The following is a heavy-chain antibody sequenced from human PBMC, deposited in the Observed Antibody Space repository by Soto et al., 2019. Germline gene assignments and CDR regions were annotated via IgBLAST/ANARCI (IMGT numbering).Heavy chain of an antibody. CDR3: ARGLDILTGYTSGGTYYFDY. D-gene: IGHD3-9*01. V-gene: IGHV3-21*01. J-gene: IGHJ4*02. CDR2: ISSSSSYI. CDR1: GFTFSSYS. Sequence: EVQLVESGGGLVKPGGSLRLSCAASGFTFSSYSMNWVRQAPGKGLEWVSSISSSSSYIYYADSVKGRFTISRDNAKNSPYLQMNSLRAEDTAVYYCARGLDILTGYTSGGTYYFDYWGQGTLVTVSS.